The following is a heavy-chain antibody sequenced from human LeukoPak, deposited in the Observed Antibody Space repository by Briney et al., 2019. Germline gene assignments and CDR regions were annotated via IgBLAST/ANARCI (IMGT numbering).Heavy chain of an antibody. D-gene: IGHD1-7*01. J-gene: IGHJ4*02. V-gene: IGHV4-34*01. Sequence: PSETLSLTCAVYGGSFSGYYWSWIRQPPGKGLEWIGGINHSGSTNYNPSLKSRVTISVDTSKNQFSLKLSSVTAADTAVYYCARQRTITGTTSSFDYWGQGTLVTVSS. CDR3: ARQRTITGTTSSFDY. CDR2: INHSGST. CDR1: GGSFSGYY.